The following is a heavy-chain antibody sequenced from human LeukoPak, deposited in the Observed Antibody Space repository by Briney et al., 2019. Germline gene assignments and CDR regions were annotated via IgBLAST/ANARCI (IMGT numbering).Heavy chain of an antibody. Sequence: PGGSLRLSCAASGFTFSSYAMSWVRQAPGKGLEWVSAISGSGGSTYYADSVKGRFTISRDNSKNTLYLQMNSLRAEDTAVYYCARLSYAGYERTFDYWGQGTLVTVSS. CDR2: ISGSGGST. CDR1: GFTFSSYA. V-gene: IGHV3-23*01. CDR3: ARLSYAGYERTFDY. D-gene: IGHD5-12*01. J-gene: IGHJ4*02.